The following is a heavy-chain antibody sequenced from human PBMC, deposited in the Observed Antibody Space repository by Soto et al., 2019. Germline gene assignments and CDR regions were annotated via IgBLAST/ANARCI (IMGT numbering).Heavy chain of an antibody. CDR3: ATEALEWLPEIYYYYGMDV. V-gene: IGHV4-39*01. J-gene: IGHJ6*02. CDR2: IYYSGST. Sequence: SETLSLTCTVSGGSISSSSYYWGWIRQPPGKGLEWIGSIYYSGSTYYNPSLKSRVTISVDTSKNQFSLKLSSVTAADTAVYYCATEALEWLPEIYYYYGMDVWGQGTTVTVSS. CDR1: GGSISSSSYY. D-gene: IGHD3-3*01.